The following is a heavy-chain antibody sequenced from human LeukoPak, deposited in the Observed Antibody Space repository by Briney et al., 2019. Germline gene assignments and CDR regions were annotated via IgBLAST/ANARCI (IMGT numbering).Heavy chain of an antibody. CDR3: ARAVDDYVWGSYRPPGH. CDR1: GGSISSSSYY. Sequence: SETLSLTCAVSGGSISSSSYYWGWIRQPPGKGLEWIGSIYYRGSTYYNPSLKSRVTISVDTSKNQFSLKLSSVTAADTAVYYCARAVDDYVWGSYRPPGHWGQGTLVTVSS. V-gene: IGHV4-39*01. CDR2: IYYRGST. D-gene: IGHD3-16*02. J-gene: IGHJ4*02.